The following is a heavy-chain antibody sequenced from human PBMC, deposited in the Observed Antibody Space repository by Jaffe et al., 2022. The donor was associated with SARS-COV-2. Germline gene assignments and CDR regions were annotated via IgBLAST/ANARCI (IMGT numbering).Heavy chain of an antibody. D-gene: IGHD1-26*01. CDR1: GFTFSNAW. V-gene: IGHV3-15*01. J-gene: IGHJ4*02. CDR3: TTDREGATIGYYFDY. CDR2: IKSKTDGGTT. Sequence: EVQLVESGGGLVKPGGSLRLSCAASGFTFSNAWMSWVRQAPGKGLEWVGRIKSKTDGGTTDYAAPVKGRFTISRDDSKNTLYLQMNSLKTEDTAVYYCTTDREGATIGYYFDYWGQGTLVTVSS.